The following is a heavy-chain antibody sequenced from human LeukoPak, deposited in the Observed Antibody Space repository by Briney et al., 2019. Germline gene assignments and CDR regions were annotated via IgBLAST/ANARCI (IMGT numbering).Heavy chain of an antibody. J-gene: IGHJ4*02. D-gene: IGHD3-9*01. Sequence: SETLSLTCAVYGGSFSGYYWSWIRQPPGKGLEWIGEINHGGSTNYNPSLKSRVTISVDTSKNQFSLKLSSVTAADTAVYYCARGRGYFDWLVDYWGQGTLVTVSS. CDR2: INHGGST. CDR1: GGSFSGYY. V-gene: IGHV4-34*01. CDR3: ARGRGYFDWLVDY.